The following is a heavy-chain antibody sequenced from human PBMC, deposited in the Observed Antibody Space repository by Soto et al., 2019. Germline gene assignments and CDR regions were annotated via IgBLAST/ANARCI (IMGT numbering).Heavy chain of an antibody. CDR3: ARVQGWGDAFDI. V-gene: IGHV1-3*01. Sequence: ASVKDSCKASGYTFTSYAMHWVRQAPGQRLEWMGWINAGNGNTKYSQKFQGRVTITRDTSASTAYMELSSLRSEDTAVYYCARVQGWGDAFDIWGQGTMVTVSS. CDR2: INAGNGNT. D-gene: IGHD3-16*01. J-gene: IGHJ3*02. CDR1: GYTFTSYA.